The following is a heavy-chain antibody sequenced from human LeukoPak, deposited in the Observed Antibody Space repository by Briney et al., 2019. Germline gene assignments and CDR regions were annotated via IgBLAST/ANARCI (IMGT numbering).Heavy chain of an antibody. V-gene: IGHV3-30*18. Sequence: PGRSLRLSCAASGFTFSSYGMHWVRQAPGKGLEWVAVISYDGSNKYYADSVKGRFTISRDNSKNTLYLQMNSLRAEDTAVYYCAKDGSAGYSSSWYGRRAFDIWGQGTMVTVSS. CDR2: ISYDGSNK. CDR1: GFTFSSYG. D-gene: IGHD6-13*01. CDR3: AKDGSAGYSSSWYGRRAFDI. J-gene: IGHJ3*02.